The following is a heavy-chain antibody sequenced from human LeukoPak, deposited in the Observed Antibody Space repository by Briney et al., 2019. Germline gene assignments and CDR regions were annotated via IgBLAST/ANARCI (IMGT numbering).Heavy chain of an antibody. CDR2: IIPIFGTT. D-gene: IGHD4-23*01. CDR1: GGTFSSYA. CDR3: ASPPATPNYYYYGMDV. Sequence: ASVKVSCKASGGTFSSYAISWVRQAPGQGLEWMGGIIPIFGTTNYAQKFQGRVTITADESTSTDYMELSSLRSEDTAVYYCASPPATPNYYYYGMDVWGQGTTVTVSS. V-gene: IGHV1-69*13. J-gene: IGHJ6*02.